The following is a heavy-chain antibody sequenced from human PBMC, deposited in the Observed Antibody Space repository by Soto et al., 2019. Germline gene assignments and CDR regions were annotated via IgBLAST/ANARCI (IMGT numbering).Heavy chain of an antibody. Sequence: TVKVSCKASGGTFSSYAISWVRQAPGRGLEWMGGIIPIFGTANYAQKFQGRVTITADESTSTAYMELSSLRSEDTAVYYCAGDYGDYAGDYYGMDVWCKGTTVTVS. CDR2: IIPIFGTA. J-gene: IGHJ6*04. CDR3: AGDYGDYAGDYYGMDV. V-gene: IGHV1-69*13. CDR1: GGTFSSYA. D-gene: IGHD4-17*01.